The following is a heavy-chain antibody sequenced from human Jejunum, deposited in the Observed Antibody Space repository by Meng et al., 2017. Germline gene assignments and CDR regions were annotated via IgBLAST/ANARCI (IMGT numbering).Heavy chain of an antibody. V-gene: IGHV3-72*01. CDR2: TRNKANSYTT. CDR3: ARGRGGYYLD. D-gene: IGHD1-26*01. CDR1: GFTFSDHY. J-gene: IGHJ4*02. Sequence: GGSLRLSCATSGFTFSDHYMDWVRQAPGKGLEWVGRTRNKANSYTTEYTASVKGRFTISRDDSKNSLHLQINSLKTEDTAVYYCARGRGGYYLDWGQGTLVTVSS.